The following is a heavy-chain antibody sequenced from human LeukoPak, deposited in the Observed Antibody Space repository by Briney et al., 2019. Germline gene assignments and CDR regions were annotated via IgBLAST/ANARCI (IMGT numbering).Heavy chain of an antibody. D-gene: IGHD3-22*01. J-gene: IGHJ4*02. V-gene: IGHV3-9*01. Sequence: GGSLRLSCAASGLTFDDYAMHLVRQAPGKGLEWVSGISWNSGSIGYADSVKGRFTISRDNAKNSLYLQMNSLRAEDTALYYCAKDDSSGYYSYWGQGTLVTVSS. CDR3: AKDDSSGYYSY. CDR2: ISWNSGSI. CDR1: GLTFDDYA.